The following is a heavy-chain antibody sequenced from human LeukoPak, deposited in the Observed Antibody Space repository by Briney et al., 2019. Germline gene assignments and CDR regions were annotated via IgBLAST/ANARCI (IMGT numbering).Heavy chain of an antibody. CDR3: ARGLGYCTSTTCLLPFDY. CDR2: IYSGGST. V-gene: IGHV3-53*01. D-gene: IGHD2-2*01. Sequence: GGSLRLSCGASGFTVSTYYMTWVRQAPGKGLECVSVIYSGGSTYYADSAKGRFTVSRDNSKNTLYLQMNSLRAEDTAMYYCARGLGYCTSTTCLLPFDYWGQGTLVTVSS. CDR1: GFTVSTYY. J-gene: IGHJ4*02.